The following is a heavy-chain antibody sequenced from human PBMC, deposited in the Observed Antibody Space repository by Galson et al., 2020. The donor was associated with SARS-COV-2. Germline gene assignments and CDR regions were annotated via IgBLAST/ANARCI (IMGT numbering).Heavy chain of an antibody. CDR2: ISAYSGEK. V-gene: IGHV1-18*01. D-gene: IGHD3-10*01. CDR1: RYTYTSYP. CDR3: ARDIYYGSGIFDY. J-gene: IGHJ4*02. Sequence: ASVKVSCKASRYTYTSYPINWLRQAPGQGREWMGWISAYSGEKNSAHRLQGRLTMTTDTSTNKGHMALRSLRSDDTAVYYCARDIYYGSGIFDYWGQGTLVTVFS.